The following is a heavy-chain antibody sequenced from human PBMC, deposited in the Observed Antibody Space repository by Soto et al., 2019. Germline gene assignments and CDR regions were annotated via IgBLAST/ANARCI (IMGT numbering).Heavy chain of an antibody. CDR3: ARSPGIEVADC. CDR2: INAGNGNT. D-gene: IGHD6-19*01. CDR1: GYTFTSYA. J-gene: IGHJ4*02. Sequence: QVQLVQSGAEEKKPGASVKVSCKASGYTFTSYAMHWVRQAPGQRLEWMGWINAGNGNTKYSQKFQGRVTITRDTSASTAYMELSSMRSEDTAVYYCARSPGIEVADCWGQGTLVTVSS. V-gene: IGHV1-3*05.